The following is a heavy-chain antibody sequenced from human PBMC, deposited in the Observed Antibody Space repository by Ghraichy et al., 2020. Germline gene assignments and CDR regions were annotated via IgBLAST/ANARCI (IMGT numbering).Heavy chain of an antibody. D-gene: IGHD3-9*01. Sequence: SETLSLTCTVSGVSISSGGYYWTWIRQHPGKGLEWIGYIYYSGSTYYNPSLRSRMTVSVDTSKNQFPLRLSSVTAADTAVYYCARPYYDILTGYYMDALHIWGQGTMVTVSS. CDR3: ARPYYDILTGYYMDALHI. V-gene: IGHV4-31*03. CDR1: GVSISSGGYY. CDR2: IYYSGST. J-gene: IGHJ3*02.